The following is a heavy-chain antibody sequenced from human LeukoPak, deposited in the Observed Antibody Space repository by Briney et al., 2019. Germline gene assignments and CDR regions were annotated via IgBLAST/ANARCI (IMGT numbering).Heavy chain of an antibody. J-gene: IGHJ4*02. V-gene: IGHV3-11*04. D-gene: IGHD4-17*01. CDR2: ISSSGSTI. CDR1: GFTFSDYY. Sequence: GGSLRLSCAASGFTFSDYYMSWIRQAPGKGLEGVSYISSSGSTIYYADSVKGRFTISRDNAKNSLYLQMNSLRAEDAAVYYCAGQSTVTTESYWGQGTLVTVSS. CDR3: AGQSTVTTESY.